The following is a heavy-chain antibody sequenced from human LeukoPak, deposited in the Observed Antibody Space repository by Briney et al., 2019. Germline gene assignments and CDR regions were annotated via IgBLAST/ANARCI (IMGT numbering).Heavy chain of an antibody. Sequence: GGSLRLSCAASGFTFSNYAMSWVRQAPGKGLEWVSAMSGSGGSTYYADSLKGRFTISRDNSMNTLYLQMNSLRAEDTAVYFCAKEAYGSGNYYRDYFDYWGQGTLVTVSS. CDR2: MSGSGGST. V-gene: IGHV3-23*01. CDR3: AKEAYGSGNYYRDYFDY. J-gene: IGHJ4*02. D-gene: IGHD3-10*01. CDR1: GFTFSNYA.